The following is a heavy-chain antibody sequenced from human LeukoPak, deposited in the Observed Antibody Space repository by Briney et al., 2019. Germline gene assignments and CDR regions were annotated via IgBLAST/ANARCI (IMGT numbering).Heavy chain of an antibody. D-gene: IGHD3-22*01. V-gene: IGHV1-69*04. Sequence: SVKVSCKASGGTFSSYAISWVRQAPGQGLEWMGRIIPILGIANYAQKFQGRVTITADKSTSTAYMELSSLRSDDTAVYYCARDHRRGYYDSSGYYYATYWGQGTLVTVSS. CDR1: GGTFSSYA. CDR3: ARDHRRGYYDSSGYYYATY. CDR2: IIPILGIA. J-gene: IGHJ4*02.